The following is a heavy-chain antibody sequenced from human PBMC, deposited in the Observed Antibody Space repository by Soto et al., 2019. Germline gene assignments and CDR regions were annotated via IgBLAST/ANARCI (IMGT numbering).Heavy chain of an antibody. J-gene: IGHJ4*02. Sequence: QVQLQESGPGLVRPSQTLSLICTVSGGSINSGDSYWNWIRQHPEKGLEWIGYINYRRSTFYNPSLKSRIIISVDTSKNQFSLKLSSVTAADTAVYYCARDAPGVAPYWGQGTLVTVSS. D-gene: IGHD2-15*01. CDR2: INYRRST. CDR3: ARDAPGVAPY. V-gene: IGHV4-31*03. CDR1: GGSINSGDSY.